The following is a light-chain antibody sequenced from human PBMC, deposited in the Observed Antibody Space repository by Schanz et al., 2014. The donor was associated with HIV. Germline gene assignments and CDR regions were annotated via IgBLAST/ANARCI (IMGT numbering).Light chain of an antibody. Sequence: EIVLTQSPGTLSLSPGERATLSCRTSQSVSSSHLAWYQQKPGQAPRLVIFGASNRATGIPDRFSGSDSGTDFTLTISRVEPEDFAVYYCQQYGSSFGPGTKVEIK. CDR2: GAS. V-gene: IGKV3-20*01. CDR3: QQYGSS. J-gene: IGKJ3*01. CDR1: QSVSSSH.